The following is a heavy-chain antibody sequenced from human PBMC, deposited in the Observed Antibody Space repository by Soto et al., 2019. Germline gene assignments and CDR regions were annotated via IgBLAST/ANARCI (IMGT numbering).Heavy chain of an antibody. J-gene: IGHJ4*02. CDR3: AREVPTPYYFDY. CDR2: ISYRGST. V-gene: IGHV4-31*03. CDR1: GGSISSGGYY. Sequence: SETLSLTCTVSGGSISSGGYYWSWIRQHPGKGLEWIGYISYRGSTYYNPSLKSRVPMSVDTSKNQFSLNLGSVTAAHTAVYYCAREVPTPYYFDYGGQGTLVAVSS.